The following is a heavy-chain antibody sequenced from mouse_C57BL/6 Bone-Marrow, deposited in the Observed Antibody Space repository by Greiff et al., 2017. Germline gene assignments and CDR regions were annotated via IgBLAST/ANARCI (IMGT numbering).Heavy chain of an antibody. D-gene: IGHD3-2*02. CDR3: ARETAQAWFAY. CDR2: ISSGSSTI. Sequence: EVMLVESGGGLVKPGGSLKLSCAASGFTFSDYGMHWVRQAPEKGLEWVAYISSGSSTIYYADTVKGRFTISRDNAKNTLFLQMTSLRSEDTAMYYCARETAQAWFAYWGQGTLVTVSA. J-gene: IGHJ3*01. V-gene: IGHV5-17*01. CDR1: GFTFSDYG.